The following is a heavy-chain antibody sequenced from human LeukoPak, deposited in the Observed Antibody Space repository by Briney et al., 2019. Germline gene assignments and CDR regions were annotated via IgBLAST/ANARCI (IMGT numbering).Heavy chain of an antibody. CDR1: DDSIRNYY. J-gene: IGHJ4*02. Sequence: PSETLSLTCTVSDDSIRNYYWNWIRQAPGKALEWIGHIHNNGDTAYNFSLKSRVTISMDTSKNQFSLKLSSVTAADTAVYYCARSIAVAGTAEYAYWGQGTLVTVSS. D-gene: IGHD6-19*01. CDR2: IHNNGDT. CDR3: ARSIAVAGTAEYAY. V-gene: IGHV4-59*08.